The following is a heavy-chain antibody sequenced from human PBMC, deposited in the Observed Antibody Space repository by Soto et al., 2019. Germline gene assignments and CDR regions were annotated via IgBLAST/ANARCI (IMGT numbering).Heavy chain of an antibody. V-gene: IGHV3-30*03. CDR1: GFTFRTYD. Sequence: QVQLVESGGGMVQPGKSLRLSCAVSGFTFRTYDMHWVRQAPGRGLEWVAVVSYDASYQNYVDSVKGLFTVSRDNSKNTLFLQINSLRPEDTAVYYCVKVSLSKSSAVKFDSWGRGTLVTVSS. D-gene: IGHD2-15*01. CDR2: VSYDASYQ. CDR3: VKVSLSKSSAVKFDS. J-gene: IGHJ4*02.